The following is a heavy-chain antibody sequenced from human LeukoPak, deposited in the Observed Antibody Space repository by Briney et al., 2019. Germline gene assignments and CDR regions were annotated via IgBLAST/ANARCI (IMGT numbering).Heavy chain of an antibody. D-gene: IGHD1/OR15-1a*01. J-gene: IGHJ4*02. V-gene: IGHV3-74*01. CDR1: GFPFSVSW. Sequence: AGGSLRLSCAASGFPFSVSWMHWSRQVPGKGLMWVSRITTDETTTYADSVRGRFSISRDNAKNTVYLQMNSLRVEDTAVYYCAKDWFATTDYWGQGILVTVSS. CDR3: AKDWFATTDY. CDR2: ITTDETT.